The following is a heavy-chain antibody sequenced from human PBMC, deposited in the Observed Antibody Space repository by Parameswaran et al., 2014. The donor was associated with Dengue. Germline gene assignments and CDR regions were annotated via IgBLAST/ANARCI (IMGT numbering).Heavy chain of an antibody. J-gene: IGHJ6*02. Sequence: RWIRQPPGKGLEWIGEINHSGSTNYNPSLKSRVTISVDTSKNQFSLKLSSVTAADTAVYYCARVRSALGDILTGYYPGYYYYGMDVWGQGTTVTVSS. CDR3: ARVRSALGDILTGYYPGYYYYGMDV. CDR2: INHSGST. D-gene: IGHD3-9*01. V-gene: IGHV4-34*01.